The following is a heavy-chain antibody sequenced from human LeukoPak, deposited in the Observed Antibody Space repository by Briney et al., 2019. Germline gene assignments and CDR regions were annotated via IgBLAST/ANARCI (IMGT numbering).Heavy chain of an antibody. J-gene: IGHJ4*02. CDR1: GGSISSYY. CDR3: ARDGARAAAGRGVFDY. CDR2: IYYSGST. Sequence: PSETLSLTCTVSGGSISSYYWSWIRQPPGKGLEWIGCIYYSGSTNYNPSLKSRVTISVDTSKNQFSLKLSPVTAADTAVYYCARDGARAAAGRGVFDYWGQGTLVTVSS. D-gene: IGHD6-13*01. V-gene: IGHV4-59*01.